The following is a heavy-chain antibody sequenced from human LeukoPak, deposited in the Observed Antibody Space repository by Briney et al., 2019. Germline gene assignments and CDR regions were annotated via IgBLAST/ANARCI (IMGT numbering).Heavy chain of an antibody. Sequence: QSGGSLRLSCAASGFTFSSYEMNWVRQAPGKGLEWASYISSSGSTIYYADSVKGRFTISRDNAKNSLYLQMNSLRAEDTAVYYCAELGITMIGGVWGKESTVTISS. CDR1: GFTFSSYE. D-gene: IGHD3-10*02. J-gene: IGHJ6*01. CDR3: AELGITMIGGV. CDR2: ISSSGSTI. V-gene: IGHV3-48*03.